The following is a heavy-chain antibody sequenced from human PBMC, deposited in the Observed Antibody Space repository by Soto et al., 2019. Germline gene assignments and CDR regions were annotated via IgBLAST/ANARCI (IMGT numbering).Heavy chain of an antibody. CDR3: ARVDTIFGVVNPAPHWYFDL. Sequence: PSETLSLTCTVSGGSISSGDYYWSWIRQPPGKGLEWIGYIYYSGSTYYNPSLKSRVTISVDTSKNQFSLKLSSVTAADTAVYYCARVDTIFGVVNPAPHWYFDLWGRGTLVTVSS. J-gene: IGHJ2*01. CDR1: GGSISSGDYY. V-gene: IGHV4-30-4*01. CDR2: IYYSGST. D-gene: IGHD3-3*01.